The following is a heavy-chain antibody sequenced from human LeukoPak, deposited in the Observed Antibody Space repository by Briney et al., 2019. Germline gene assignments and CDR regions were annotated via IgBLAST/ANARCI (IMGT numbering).Heavy chain of an antibody. Sequence: PGGSLRLCRAASGFPFSGYWMDWVRQAPGKGMEWVANTKQDGSEQYYADSVKGRFTISRDNAKNALYLQMNSLRAEDTAVYYCSRSLEYWGQGALVTVSS. V-gene: IGHV3-7*01. J-gene: IGHJ4*02. CDR1: GFPFSGYW. CDR3: SRSLEY. CDR2: TKQDGSEQ.